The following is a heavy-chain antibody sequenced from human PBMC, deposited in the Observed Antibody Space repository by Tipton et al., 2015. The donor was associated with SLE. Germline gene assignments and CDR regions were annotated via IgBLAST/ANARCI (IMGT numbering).Heavy chain of an antibody. J-gene: IGHJ2*01. CDR2: IYYSGST. V-gene: IGHV4-59*01. D-gene: IGHD6-25*01. Sequence: LRLSCTVSGGSISSYYWSWIRQPPGKGLEWIGYIYYSGSTNYNPSLKSRVTISVDTSTNQFSLKLSSVTAADTAVYYCARGAAAGSNWGWDFVLGVRGTLGTVS. CDR1: GGSISSYY. CDR3: ARGAAAGSNWGWDFVL.